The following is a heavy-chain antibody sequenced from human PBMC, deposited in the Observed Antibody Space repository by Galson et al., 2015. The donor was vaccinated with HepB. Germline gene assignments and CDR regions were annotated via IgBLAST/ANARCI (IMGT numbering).Heavy chain of an antibody. V-gene: IGHV4-39*01. J-gene: IGHJ3*02. CDR3: ATAEECSGGSCPPAGGDAFDI. CDR1: GGSISSSSYY. Sequence: SETLSLTCTVSGGSISSSSYYWGWIRQPPGKGLEWIGSIYYSGSTYYNPSLKSRVTISVDTSKNQFSLKLSSATAADTAVYYCATAEECSGGSCPPAGGDAFDIWGQGTMVTVSS. D-gene: IGHD2-15*01. CDR2: IYYSGST.